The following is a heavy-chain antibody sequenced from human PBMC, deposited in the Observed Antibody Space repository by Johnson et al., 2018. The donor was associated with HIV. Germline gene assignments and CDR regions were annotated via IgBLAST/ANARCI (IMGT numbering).Heavy chain of an antibody. V-gene: IGHV3-30*04. Sequence: ASGFTFSSYPMHWVRQAPGKGLEWVAVISYDGRSKFYADSVKGRFTISRDNSKNTLYLQMNSLRAEDTAVYYCAREAPGYSSSCYKLLWFRELLSYDAFDIWGQGTMVTVSS. CDR3: AREAPGYSSSCYKLLWFRELLSYDAFDI. J-gene: IGHJ3*02. CDR2: ISYDGRSK. D-gene: IGHD3-10*01. CDR1: GFTFSSYP.